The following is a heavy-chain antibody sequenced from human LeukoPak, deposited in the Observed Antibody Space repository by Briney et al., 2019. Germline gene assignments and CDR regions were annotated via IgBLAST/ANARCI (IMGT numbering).Heavy chain of an antibody. J-gene: IGHJ4*02. CDR2: ISSSSSTI. CDR1: GFTFSSYG. D-gene: IGHD3-16*01. CDR3: AGEFGDC. Sequence: PGGSLRLSCAASGFTFSSYGMQWVRQAPGKGLEWVSYISSSSSTIYYADSVKGRFTISRDNAKNSLYLQMNSLRAEDTAVYYCAGEFGDCWGQGTLVTVSS. V-gene: IGHV3-48*04.